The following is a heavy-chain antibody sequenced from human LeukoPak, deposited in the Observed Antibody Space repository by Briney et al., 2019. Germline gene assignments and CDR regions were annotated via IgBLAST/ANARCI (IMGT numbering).Heavy chain of an antibody. CDR1: GFTFSSYS. CDR3: ARDAGFWSVYYEIDY. Sequence: GGSLRLSCAASGFTFSSYSMNWVRQAPGKGLEWVSYISSSSSTIYYADSVKGRFTISRDNAKNSLYLQMNSLRAEDTAVYYCARDAGFWSVYYEIDYWGQRTLVTVSS. V-gene: IGHV3-48*01. J-gene: IGHJ4*02. CDR2: ISSSSSTI. D-gene: IGHD3-3*01.